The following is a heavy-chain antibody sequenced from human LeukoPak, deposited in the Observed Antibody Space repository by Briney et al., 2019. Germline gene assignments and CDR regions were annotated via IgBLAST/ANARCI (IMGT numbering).Heavy chain of an antibody. J-gene: IGHJ4*02. V-gene: IGHV3-30*15. D-gene: IGHD3-10*01. Sequence: PGKSLRLSCAASGFTFSNYAMHWVRQAPGKGLEWVSLISSGGTYEYYADSVKGRFTISRDNSKNTLYLQLSSLSAEDTAVYYCARDSTYYYDSGSSGPHYFDNWGQGTLVTVSS. CDR3: ARDSTYYYDSGSSGPHYFDN. CDR2: ISSGGTYE. CDR1: GFTFSNYA.